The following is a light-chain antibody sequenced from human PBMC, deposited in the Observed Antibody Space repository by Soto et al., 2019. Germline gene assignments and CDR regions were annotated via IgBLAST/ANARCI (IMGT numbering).Light chain of an antibody. CDR1: SSDVGSYNL. CDR2: EGS. Sequence: QSALTQPASVSGSPGQSITISCTGTSSDVGSYNLVSWYQQHPGKAPKLMIYEGSKRPSGVSNRFSGSKSGNTASLTISGLQAEDEADYYCSSYSDTNICVFGTGTKVTVL. CDR3: SSYSDTNICV. V-gene: IGLV2-14*02. J-gene: IGLJ1*01.